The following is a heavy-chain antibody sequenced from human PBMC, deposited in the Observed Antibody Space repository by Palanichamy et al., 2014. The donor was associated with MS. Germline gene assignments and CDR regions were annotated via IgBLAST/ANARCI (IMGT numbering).Heavy chain of an antibody. Sequence: QVQLVQSGAEVKKPGASVKVSCKASGYTFITYDINWVRQATGQGLEWMGWMNPNSGNTGYAQKFQGGVTMTRNTSISTAYMELSSLRSDDTAVYYCTGGPPNWGYDYWGQGTLVTVSS. J-gene: IGHJ4*02. CDR3: TGGPPNWGYDY. D-gene: IGHD7-27*01. CDR2: MNPNSGNT. V-gene: IGHV1-8*01. CDR1: GYTFITYD.